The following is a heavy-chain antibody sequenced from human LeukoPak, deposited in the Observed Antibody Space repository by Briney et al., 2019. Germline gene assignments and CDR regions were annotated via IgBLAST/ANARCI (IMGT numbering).Heavy chain of an antibody. D-gene: IGHD3-22*01. CDR2: ISSSGSTI. CDR1: GFTFSDYY. V-gene: IGHV3-11*01. J-gene: IGHJ4*02. CDR3: ARGGFVYYDSSGYGSFLDY. Sequence: PGGSLRLSCAASGFTFSDYYMSWIRQAPGKGLEWVSYISSSGSTIYYADSVKGRFTISRDNAKNSLYPQMNSLRAEDTAVYYCARGGFVYYDSSGYGSFLDYWGQGTLVTVSS.